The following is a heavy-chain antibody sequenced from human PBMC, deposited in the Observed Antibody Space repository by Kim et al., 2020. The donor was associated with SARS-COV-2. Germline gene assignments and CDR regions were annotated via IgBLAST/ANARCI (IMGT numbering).Heavy chain of an antibody. D-gene: IGHD3-10*01. CDR3: ARDLYYYGSGSKYYYYYYMDV. CDR2: INWNGGST. V-gene: IGHV3-20*04. J-gene: IGHJ6*03. CDR1: GFTFDDYG. Sequence: GGSLRLSCAASGFTFDDYGMSWVRQAPGKGLEWVSGINWNGGSTGYADSVKGRFTISRDNAKNSLYLQMNSLRAEDTALYYCARDLYYYGSGSKYYYYYYMDVWGKGTTVTVSS.